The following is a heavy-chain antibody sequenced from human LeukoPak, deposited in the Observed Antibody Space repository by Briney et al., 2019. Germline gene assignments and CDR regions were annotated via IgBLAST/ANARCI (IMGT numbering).Heavy chain of an antibody. CDR2: IYPGESDT. Sequence: GVSLKISCNGSGYGFTSYLIGWVRPVPGKGLGWIGIIYPGESDTTYSPSFQGQVIITADKSISTAYLQWSSLKASDTAMYYCARSVEMATDYWGQGTLVTVSS. CDR1: GYGFTSYL. J-gene: IGHJ4*01. V-gene: IGHV5-51*01. CDR3: ARSVEMATDY. D-gene: IGHD5-24*01.